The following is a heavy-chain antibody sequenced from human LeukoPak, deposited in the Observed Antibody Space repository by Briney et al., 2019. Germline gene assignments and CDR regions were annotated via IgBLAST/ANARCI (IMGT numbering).Heavy chain of an antibody. CDR3: ARFNFFPDGPFDI. J-gene: IGHJ3*02. CDR2: INSDGSST. D-gene: IGHD3-3*01. Sequence: PGGSLRLSCAASGFTFSSYWMHWVRQAPGKGLVWVSRINSDGSSTSYADSVKGRFTISRDNAKNTLYLQMNSLRAEDTAVYYCARFNFFPDGPFDIWGQGTMVTVSS. CDR1: GFTFSSYW. V-gene: IGHV3-74*01.